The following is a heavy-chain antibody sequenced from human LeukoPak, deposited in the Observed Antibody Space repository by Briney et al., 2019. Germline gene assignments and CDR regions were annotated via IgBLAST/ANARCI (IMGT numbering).Heavy chain of an antibody. D-gene: IGHD6-13*01. CDR1: GLNFSSRW. CDR2: IKEDGSEK. V-gene: IGHV3-7*03. Sequence: PGGSLRLSCAASGLNFSSRWMNWVRQAPGQGLEWVASIKEDGSEKHYVDSVKGRFTISRDNGKNSLYLQMNSLRAEDTAVYYCARDSGWWRFDFWGQGTLVTVSP. J-gene: IGHJ4*02. CDR3: ARDSGWWRFDF.